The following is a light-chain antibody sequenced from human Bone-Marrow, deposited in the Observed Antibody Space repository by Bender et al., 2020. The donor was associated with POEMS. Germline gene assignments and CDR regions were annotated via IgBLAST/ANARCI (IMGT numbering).Light chain of an antibody. Sequence: SYEVTQPPSVSVSPGQTASITCSGDDLGDKYVAWYQQKPGQSPVLVIYQDTKWPSGIPERFSGSNSGNIATLTISGTQAMDEADYYCQAWDTYSVIFGGGTKLTVL. CDR2: QDT. CDR1: DLGDKY. V-gene: IGLV3-1*01. J-gene: IGLJ2*01. CDR3: QAWDTYSVI.